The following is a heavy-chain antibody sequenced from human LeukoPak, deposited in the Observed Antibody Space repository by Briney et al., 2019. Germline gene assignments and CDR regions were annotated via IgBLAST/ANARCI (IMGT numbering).Heavy chain of an antibody. CDR1: GFTFSSYS. CDR3: ARDYTMTHASDI. Sequence: PGGSLRLSCAASGFTFSSYSMNWVRQAPGKGLEWVSSISSSSSYIYYADSVKGRFTISRDNAKNSLYLQMNSLRAEDTAVYYCARDYTMTHASDIWGQGTLVTVSS. CDR2: ISSSSSYI. V-gene: IGHV3-21*01. J-gene: IGHJ3*02. D-gene: IGHD3-22*01.